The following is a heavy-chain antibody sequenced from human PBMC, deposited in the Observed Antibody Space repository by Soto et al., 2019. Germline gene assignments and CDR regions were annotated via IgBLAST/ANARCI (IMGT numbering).Heavy chain of an antibody. V-gene: IGHV1-2*04. J-gene: IGHJ4*02. CDR3: ARPTGYYPYYFDD. CDR1: GYLLTDYY. CDR2: INPNSGGT. Sequence: XPVKVACQTSGYLLTDYYIHWVRQAPGQGLEWMGWINPNSGGTNYAQKFQDWVTMTRDTSINAAYMEVNSLRSDDTALYYCARPTGYYPYYFDDCGQRTQVTVSS. D-gene: IGHD3-9*01.